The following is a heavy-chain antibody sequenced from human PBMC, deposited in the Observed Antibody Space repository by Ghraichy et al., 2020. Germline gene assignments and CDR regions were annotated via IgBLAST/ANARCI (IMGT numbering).Heavy chain of an antibody. D-gene: IGHD5-18*01. CDR3: ARGASYGYRYFDY. CDR2: INHSGST. V-gene: IGHV4-34*01. J-gene: IGHJ4*02. Sequence: ETLSLTCAVYGGSFSGYYWSWIRQPPGKGLEWIGEINHSGSTNYKPSLKSRVTISVDTSKNQFSLKLSSVTAADTAVYYCARGASYGYRYFDYWGQGTLVTVSS. CDR1: GGSFSGYY.